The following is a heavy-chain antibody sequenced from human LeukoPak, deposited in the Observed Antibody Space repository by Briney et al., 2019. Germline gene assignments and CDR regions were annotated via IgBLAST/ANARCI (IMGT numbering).Heavy chain of an antibody. D-gene: IGHD3-9*01. J-gene: IGHJ5*02. CDR1: GGSISSGSYY. CDR2: IYTSGST. V-gene: IGHV4-61*02. CDR3: ARDPSSYDILTGYHVYNWFDP. Sequence: SETLSLTCTVSGGSISSGSYYWSWIRQPAGKGLEWIGRIYTSGSTNYNPSLKSRVTISADTSKNQFSLKLSSVTAADTAVYYCARDPSSYDILTGYHVYNWFDPWGQGTLVTVSS.